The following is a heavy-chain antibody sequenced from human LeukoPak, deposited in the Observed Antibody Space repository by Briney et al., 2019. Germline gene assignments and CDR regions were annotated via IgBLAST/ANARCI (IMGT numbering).Heavy chain of an antibody. Sequence: GASVKVSCKASGYTFTGYYMHWVRQAPGQGLEWMGWINPNSGGTNYAQKFQGRITMTRDTSISTAYMELSRLRSDDTAVYYCARAGGAVFGFWFDPWGQGTLVTVSS. CDR2: INPNSGGT. CDR3: ARAGGAVFGFWFDP. D-gene: IGHD1-26*01. CDR1: GYTFTGYY. V-gene: IGHV1-2*02. J-gene: IGHJ5*02.